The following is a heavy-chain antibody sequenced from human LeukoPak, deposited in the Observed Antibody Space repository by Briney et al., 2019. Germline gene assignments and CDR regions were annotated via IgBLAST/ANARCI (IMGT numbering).Heavy chain of an antibody. J-gene: IGHJ6*02. CDR2: ISESSSTI. CDR3: VSPLIAAIGSSV. Sequence: GGSLRLSCAASGFTFSTYSMHWVRQAPGKGLEWVSYISESSSTIYYADSVKGRFTISRDNAKNSVYLQMNSLRDEDTAVYYCVSPLIAAIGSSVWGQGTAATVSS. D-gene: IGHD6-13*01. CDR1: GFTFSTYS. V-gene: IGHV3-48*02.